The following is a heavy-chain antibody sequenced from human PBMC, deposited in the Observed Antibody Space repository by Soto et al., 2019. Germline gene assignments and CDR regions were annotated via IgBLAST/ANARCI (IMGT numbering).Heavy chain of an antibody. CDR2: INPSGGST. CDR3: ARAGVVVVQAASAFGN. V-gene: IGHV1-46*03. J-gene: IGHJ3*02. D-gene: IGHD2-2*01. Sequence: ASVKVSCKASGYTFTSYYMHWVRQAPGQGLEWMGIINPSGGSTSYAQKFQGRVTMTRDTSTSTVYMELSSLRSEDTAVYYCARAGVVVVQAASAFGNWGQVQIFTVPS. CDR1: GYTFTSYY.